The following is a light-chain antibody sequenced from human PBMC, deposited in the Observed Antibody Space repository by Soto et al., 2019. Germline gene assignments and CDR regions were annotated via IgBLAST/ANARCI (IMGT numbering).Light chain of an antibody. V-gene: IGKV3-15*01. Sequence: EIVLTQSPGTLSLSPGERATLSCRASQSVSSSHLAWYQQKPGQAPRLLIYSASTRATGIPARFSGSGSGTEFTLTISSLQSEDFAVYYCQQYNNWPPLTFGGGTKVDIK. CDR2: SAS. CDR1: QSVSSSH. J-gene: IGKJ4*01. CDR3: QQYNNWPPLT.